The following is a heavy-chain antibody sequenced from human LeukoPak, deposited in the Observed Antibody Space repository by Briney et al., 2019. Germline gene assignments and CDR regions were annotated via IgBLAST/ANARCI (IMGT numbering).Heavy chain of an antibody. CDR1: GGSFSGYY. D-gene: IGHD3-9*01. CDR3: ARRNYDILTGYYTGWFDP. J-gene: IGHJ5*02. Sequence: SETLSLTCAVYGGSFSGYYWSWIRQPPGKGLEWIGEINHSGSTNHNPSLKSRVTISVDTSKNQFSLKLSSVTAADTAVYYCARRNYDILTGYYTGWFDPWGQGTLVTVSS. CDR2: INHSGST. V-gene: IGHV4-34*01.